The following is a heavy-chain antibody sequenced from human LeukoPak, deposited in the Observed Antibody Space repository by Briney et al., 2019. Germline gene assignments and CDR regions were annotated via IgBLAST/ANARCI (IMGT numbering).Heavy chain of an antibody. D-gene: IGHD3-10*01. CDR2: INPNSGGT. CDR1: GYTFTSYG. Sequence: ASVKVSCKASGYTFTSYGISWVRQAPGQGLEWMGWINPNSGGTNYAQKFQGRVTMTRDTSIRTAYMELSRLTSDDTAVYYCARATMVRGAIAFDYWGQGILVTVSS. V-gene: IGHV1-2*02. CDR3: ARATMVRGAIAFDY. J-gene: IGHJ4*02.